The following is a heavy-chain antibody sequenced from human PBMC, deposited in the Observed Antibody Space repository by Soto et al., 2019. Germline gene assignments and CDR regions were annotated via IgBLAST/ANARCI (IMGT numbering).Heavy chain of an antibody. CDR2: INHSGST. CDR1: GGSFSGYY. J-gene: IGHJ6*02. CDR3: ARGRGGSGYNWNGGPPKYYYYYGMDV. D-gene: IGHD1-20*01. Sequence: SETLSLTCAVYGGSFSGYYWSWIRQPPGKGLEWIGEINHSGSTNYNPSLKSRVTISVDTSKNQFSLKLGSVTAADTAVYYCARGRGGSGYNWNGGPPKYYYYYGMDVWGQGTTVTVSS. V-gene: IGHV4-34*01.